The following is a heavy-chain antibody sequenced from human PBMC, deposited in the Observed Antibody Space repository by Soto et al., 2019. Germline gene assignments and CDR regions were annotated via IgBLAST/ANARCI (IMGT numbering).Heavy chain of an antibody. CDR2: IIPIFNTP. V-gene: IGHV1-69*01. D-gene: IGHD5-12*01. Sequence: QVQLVQSGAELKKPGSSVKDACKSSGGSFSNSAVTWVRQAPGQGLEWMGGIIPIFNTPNYAQKFQGRVAFTADDSTATAYMEPTSLTSEDTAVYYCASRPRNGYNRWGQVTLVTVSS. CDR1: GGSFSNSA. CDR3: ASRPRNGYNR. J-gene: IGHJ4*02.